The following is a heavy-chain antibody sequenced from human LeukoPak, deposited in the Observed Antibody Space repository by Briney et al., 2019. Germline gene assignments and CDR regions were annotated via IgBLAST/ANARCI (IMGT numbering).Heavy chain of an antibody. Sequence: QSGGSPRLSCAASGFTFSSYEMNWVRQAPGKGLEWVSYISSSGSTIYYADSVKGRFTISRDNAKNSLYLQMNSLRAEDTAVYYCARVGGNRGFDYWGQGTLVTVSS. CDR3: ARVGGNRGFDY. D-gene: IGHD5-18*01. CDR2: ISSSGSTI. CDR1: GFTFSSYE. V-gene: IGHV3-48*03. J-gene: IGHJ4*02.